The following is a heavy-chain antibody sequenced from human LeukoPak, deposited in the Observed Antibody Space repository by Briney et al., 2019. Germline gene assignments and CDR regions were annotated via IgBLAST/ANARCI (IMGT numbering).Heavy chain of an antibody. CDR2: ISTYNGNT. V-gene: IGHV1-18*04. D-gene: IGHD1-26*01. Sequence: ASVKVSCKASGYTFTGYYMHWVRQAPGQGLEWMGWISTYNGNTNYAQKLQGRVSMTTDTSTSTAYMDLRSLRSDDTAVYYCAREGGATGFDYWGQGTLVTVSS. CDR3: AREGGATGFDY. CDR1: GYTFTGYY. J-gene: IGHJ4*02.